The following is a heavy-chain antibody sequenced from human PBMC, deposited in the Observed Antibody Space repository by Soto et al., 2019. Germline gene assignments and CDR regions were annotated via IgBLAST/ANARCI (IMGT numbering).Heavy chain of an antibody. CDR3: ARGGYCSSTSCYMDGMDV. CDR1: GYAFTSYD. D-gene: IGHD2-2*02. V-gene: IGHV1-8*01. Sequence: ASVKVSCKASGYAFTSYDINWVRQATGQGLEWMGWMNPNSGNTGYAQKFQGRVTMTRNTSISTAYMELSSLRSEDTAVYYCARGGYCSSTSCYMDGMDVWGQGTTLTV. J-gene: IGHJ6*02. CDR2: MNPNSGNT.